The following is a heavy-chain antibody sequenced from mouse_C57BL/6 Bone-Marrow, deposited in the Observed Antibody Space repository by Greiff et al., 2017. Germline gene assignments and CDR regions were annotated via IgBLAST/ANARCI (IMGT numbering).Heavy chain of an antibody. CDR2: INYDGSST. Sequence: EVHLVESEGGLVQPGSSMKLSCTASGFTFSDYYMAWVRQVPEKGLEWVANINYDGSSTYYLDSLKSRFIISRDNAKNILYLQMSSLKSEDTATYYCARRVYYSNYVGYWYFDVWGTGTTVTVSS. D-gene: IGHD2-5*01. CDR3: ARRVYYSNYVGYWYFDV. CDR1: GFTFSDYY. J-gene: IGHJ1*03. V-gene: IGHV5-16*01.